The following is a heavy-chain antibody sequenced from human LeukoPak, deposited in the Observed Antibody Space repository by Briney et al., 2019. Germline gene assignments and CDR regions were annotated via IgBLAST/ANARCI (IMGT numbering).Heavy chain of an antibody. CDR3: TRWGSRPYDY. D-gene: IGHD3-16*01. J-gene: IGHJ4*02. CDR1: GGSITYHS. V-gene: IGHV4-34*01. Sequence: SETLSLTCAVSGGSITYHSWTWIRQSPGQGLEWIGEINHTGSTNYNPSLQSRATMSVDTSKNQFSLKLSEVTAADTAVYFCTRWGSRPYDYWGQGTLVTVSS. CDR2: INHTGST.